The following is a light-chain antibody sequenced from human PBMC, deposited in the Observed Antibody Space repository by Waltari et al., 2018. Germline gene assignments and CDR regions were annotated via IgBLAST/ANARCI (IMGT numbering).Light chain of an antibody. Sequence: EIVMTQSPATLSVSPGERASLSCRASQSVFSNLAWYKQKPGQAPRLLIYAASIRATDIPARFSGSGSGTEFTLTINSMQSEDFAVYYCQQYQQWPPLTFGGGTKVEIK. J-gene: IGKJ4*01. CDR1: QSVFSN. CDR3: QQYQQWPPLT. V-gene: IGKV3-15*01. CDR2: AAS.